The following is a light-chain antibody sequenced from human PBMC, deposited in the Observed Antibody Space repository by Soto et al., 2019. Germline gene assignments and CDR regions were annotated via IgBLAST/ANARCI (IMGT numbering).Light chain of an antibody. CDR3: QQSYSTPRT. V-gene: IGKV3-20*01. CDR2: GAS. J-gene: IGKJ1*01. CDR1: HSVSSSF. Sequence: EIVLTQSPGTLSLSPGERATLSCRASHSVSSSFLAWYQQKPGQAPRLLIYGASRRAPGTPDTFSGSGSGTDFTLTISSLQPEDFATYYCQQSYSTPRTFGQGTKVDNK.